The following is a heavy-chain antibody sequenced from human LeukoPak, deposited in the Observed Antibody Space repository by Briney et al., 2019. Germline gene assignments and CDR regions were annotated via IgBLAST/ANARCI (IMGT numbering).Heavy chain of an antibody. CDR2: INHSGST. J-gene: IGHJ5*02. Sequence: PSETLSLTCTVSGGSISGYYWSWIRQPPGKGLEWIGEINHSGSTNYNPSLKSRVTISVDTSKNQFSLKLSSVTAADTAVYYCARGRRIAAAGTSGFDPWGQGTLVTVSS. D-gene: IGHD6-13*01. V-gene: IGHV4-34*01. CDR3: ARGRRIAAAGTSGFDP. CDR1: GGSISGYY.